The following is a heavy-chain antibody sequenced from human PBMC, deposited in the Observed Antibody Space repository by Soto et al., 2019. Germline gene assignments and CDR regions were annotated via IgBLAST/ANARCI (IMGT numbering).Heavy chain of an antibody. V-gene: IGHV1-69*01. J-gene: IGHJ4*02. CDR2: IIPIFGTA. D-gene: IGHD6-13*01. CDR1: GGTFSSYA. CDR3: ARNRIAAAGTFDY. Sequence: QVQLVQSGAEVKTPGSSVKVSCKASGGTFSSYAISWVRQAPGPGLEWMGGIIPIFGTANYAQKFQGRVTITADESTSTAYMELSSLRSEDTAVYDFARNRIAAAGTFDYWGQGTLVTVST.